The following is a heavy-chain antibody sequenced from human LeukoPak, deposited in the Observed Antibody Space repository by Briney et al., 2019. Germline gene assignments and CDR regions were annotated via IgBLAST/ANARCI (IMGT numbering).Heavy chain of an antibody. J-gene: IGHJ4*02. Sequence: ETLSLTCTVSGASISSYYWSWIRQPPGKGLEWVSSISSSSYIYYADSVKGRFTISRDNAKNSLYLQMNSLRAEDTAVYYCARDRGMIVVVPYYFDYWGQGTLVTVSS. V-gene: IGHV3-69-1*01. D-gene: IGHD3-22*01. CDR2: ISSSSYI. CDR3: ARDRGMIVVVPYYFDY. CDR1: GASISSYY.